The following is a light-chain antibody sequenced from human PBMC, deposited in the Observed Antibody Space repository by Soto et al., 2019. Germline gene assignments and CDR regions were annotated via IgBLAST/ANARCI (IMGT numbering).Light chain of an antibody. Sequence: DIHMTQSPSTLSASVGDRVTITCRASQSISLWVAWYQQKPGRAPNLLIYKTSSLETGVPSRFSGSGSGTEFTRTISSLQPDDFATYSCQHYKDYSWTFGQGTKVEVK. J-gene: IGKJ1*01. V-gene: IGKV1-5*03. CDR2: KTS. CDR3: QHYKDYSWT. CDR1: QSISLW.